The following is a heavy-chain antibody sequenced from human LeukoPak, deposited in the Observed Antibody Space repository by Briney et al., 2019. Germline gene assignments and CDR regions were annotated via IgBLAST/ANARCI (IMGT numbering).Heavy chain of an antibody. CDR2: ISSSSSYI. V-gene: IGHV3-21*01. CDR3: ARDKARYSSGWSED. CDR1: GFTFSSYS. Sequence: GGFLRLSCAASGFTFSSYSMNWARQAPGKGLEWVSSISSSSSYIYYADSVKGRFTISRDNARNSLYLQMNSLRAEDTAVYYCARDKARYSSGWSEDWGQGTLVTVSS. J-gene: IGHJ4*02. D-gene: IGHD6-19*01.